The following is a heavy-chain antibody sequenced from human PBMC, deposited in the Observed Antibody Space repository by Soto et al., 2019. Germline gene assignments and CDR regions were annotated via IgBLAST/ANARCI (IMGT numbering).Heavy chain of an antibody. CDR2: ISDSGGST. CDR1: GFTFSRYA. J-gene: IGHJ4*02. Sequence: PGGSLRLSCAASGFTFSRYAMSWVRQAPGKGLEWVSGISDSGGSTYYADSVKGRFTISRDNSKNTLYLQMSSLRAEDTAVYYCAKGITGTTRTDYWGQGTLVTVSS. CDR3: AKGITGTTRTDY. V-gene: IGHV3-23*01. D-gene: IGHD1-7*01.